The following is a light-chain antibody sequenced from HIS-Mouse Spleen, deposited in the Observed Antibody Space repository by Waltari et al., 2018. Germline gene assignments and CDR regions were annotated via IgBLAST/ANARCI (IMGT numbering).Light chain of an antibody. CDR2: DVS. J-gene: IGLJ1*01. CDR1: SSDVGGYNY. Sequence: QSALTQPRSVSGSPGQSVTISCTVTSSDVGGYNYVSWYQQHPGKAPKLMIYDVSKRPSGVPDRFSGSKSGNTASLTISGLQAEDEADYYCCSYAGSYGVFGTGTKVTVL. CDR3: CSYAGSYGV. V-gene: IGLV2-11*01.